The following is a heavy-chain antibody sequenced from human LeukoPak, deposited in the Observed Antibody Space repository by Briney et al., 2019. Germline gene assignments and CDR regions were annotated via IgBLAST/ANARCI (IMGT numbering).Heavy chain of an antibody. J-gene: IGHJ4*02. CDR2: IKSKTDGGTT. CDR3: TTDGAYGGTFFDY. V-gene: IGHV3-15*01. D-gene: IGHD4-23*01. Sequence: GGSLRLSCAASGFTFSNAWMGWVRQAPGKGLEWVGRIKSKTDGGTTDYAAPVKGRFTISRDDSKNTLYLQMNSLKTEDTAVYYCTTDGAYGGTFFDYWGQGTLVTVSS. CDR1: GFTFSNAW.